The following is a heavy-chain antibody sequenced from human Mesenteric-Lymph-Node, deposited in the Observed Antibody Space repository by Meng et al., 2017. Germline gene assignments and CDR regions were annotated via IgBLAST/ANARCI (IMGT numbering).Heavy chain of an antibody. V-gene: IGHV4-31*03. J-gene: IGHJ5*02. D-gene: IGHD3-22*01. CDR1: GDSISSGDHY. CDR3: ARYYYDSSGVTWIDP. Sequence: QVQLQESGPGLVKPSQTLSLTFTVSGDSISSGDHYWSWSRQHPGKGLEWIGYFYFSGNTYYNPSLKSRVSISVDTSKNQFSLRLSSVTAADTAVYYCARYYYDSSGVTWIDPWGQGTLVTVSS. CDR2: FYFSGNT.